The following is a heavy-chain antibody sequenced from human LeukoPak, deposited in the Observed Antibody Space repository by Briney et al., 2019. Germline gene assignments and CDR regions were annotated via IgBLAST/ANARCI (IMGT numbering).Heavy chain of an antibody. Sequence: PGGSLRLSCAVSGFIFSSYAMSWVRQAPGKGLEWVSSISGSGDATKYADSVKGRFTISRDNSKNTLYLQMNSLRAEDTAVYYCAKDPRSYYYDSSGYYDYWGQGTLVTVSS. CDR1: GFIFSSYA. CDR2: ISGSGDAT. D-gene: IGHD3-22*01. CDR3: AKDPRSYYYDSSGYYDY. J-gene: IGHJ4*02. V-gene: IGHV3-23*01.